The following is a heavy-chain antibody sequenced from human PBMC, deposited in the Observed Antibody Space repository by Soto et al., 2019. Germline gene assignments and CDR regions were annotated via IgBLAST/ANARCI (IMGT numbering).Heavy chain of an antibody. D-gene: IGHD1-26*01. CDR1: GYTFNTYF. Sequence: VQLVQSGSEMREPGASVRISCKASGYTFNTYFISGISWVRQAPGQGLEWVGWANAYSGESNNPEKFQGRITLTADKSTNTVYLQLSRLGPDDSAVYFCTRDERASCGRLGGYHSDYWGQGTLVTVSS. J-gene: IGHJ4*02. V-gene: IGHV1-18*04. CDR2: ANAYSGES. CDR3: TRDERASCGRLGGYHSDY.